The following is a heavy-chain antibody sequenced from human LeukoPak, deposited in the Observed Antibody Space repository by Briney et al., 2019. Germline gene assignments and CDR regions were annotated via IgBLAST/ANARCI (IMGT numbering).Heavy chain of an antibody. CDR3: ARDGYVSSGYYPRFDY. Sequence: SVKVSCKASGGTFISYAISWVRQAPGQGLEWMGGIIPIFGTANYAQKFQGRVTITTDESTSTAYMELSSLRSEDTAVYYCARDGYVSSGYYPRFDYWGQGTLVTVSS. J-gene: IGHJ4*02. D-gene: IGHD3-22*01. V-gene: IGHV1-69*05. CDR2: IIPIFGTA. CDR1: GGTFISYA.